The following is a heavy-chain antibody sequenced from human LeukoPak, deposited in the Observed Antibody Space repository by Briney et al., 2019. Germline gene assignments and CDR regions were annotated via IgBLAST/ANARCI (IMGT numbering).Heavy chain of an antibody. Sequence: GGSLRLSCAASGFTVSSNYMSWVRQAPGKGLVWVSVIYSGGSTYYADSVKGRFTISRDNSKNTLYLQMNSLRAEDTAVYYCARVDRVRLLDAFNIWGQGTLVSVSS. D-gene: IGHD2-15*01. V-gene: IGHV3-66*01. CDR2: IYSGGST. CDR1: GFTVSSNY. J-gene: IGHJ3*02. CDR3: ARVDRVRLLDAFNI.